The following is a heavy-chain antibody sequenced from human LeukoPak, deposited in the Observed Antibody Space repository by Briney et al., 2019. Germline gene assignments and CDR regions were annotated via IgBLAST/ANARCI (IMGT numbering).Heavy chain of an antibody. Sequence: ASVKVSCKASGYTFTSYGISWVRQAPGQGLEWMGWISAYNGNTNYAQKLQGRVTMTTDTSTSTAYMELSSLRSEDTAVYYCARGASIVVVTATKAGDAFDIWGQGTMVTVSS. CDR1: GYTFTSYG. J-gene: IGHJ3*02. CDR3: ARGASIVVVTATKAGDAFDI. CDR2: ISAYNGNT. D-gene: IGHD2-21*02. V-gene: IGHV1-18*01.